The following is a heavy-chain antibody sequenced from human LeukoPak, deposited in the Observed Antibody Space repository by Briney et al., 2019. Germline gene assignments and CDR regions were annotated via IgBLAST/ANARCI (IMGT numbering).Heavy chain of an antibody. CDR3: ASMVVVAARDY. CDR2: ISSSGSTI. V-gene: IGHV3-48*03. J-gene: IGHJ4*02. CDR1: GFTFSSYA. D-gene: IGHD2-15*01. Sequence: PGGSLRLSCAASGFTFSSYAMSWVRQAPGKGLEWVSYISSSGSTIYYADSVKGRFTISRDNAKNSLYLQMNSLRAEDTAVYYCASMVVVAARDYWGQGTLVTVSS.